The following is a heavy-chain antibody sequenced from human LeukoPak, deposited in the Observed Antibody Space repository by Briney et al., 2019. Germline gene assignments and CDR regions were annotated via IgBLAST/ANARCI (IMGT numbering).Heavy chain of an antibody. CDR2: IKQDGSEK. V-gene: IGHV3-7*01. CDR1: GFTFSDYW. J-gene: IGHJ4*02. CDR3: ARGLWSGTY. D-gene: IGHD3-10*01. Sequence: PGGSLRLSCVASGFTFSDYWMTWVRQAPGKGLEWVANIKQDGSEKLCVDSVKGRSTISRDNAENSLYLHMNSLRAEDTAVYYCARGLWSGTYWGQGSLVTVSS.